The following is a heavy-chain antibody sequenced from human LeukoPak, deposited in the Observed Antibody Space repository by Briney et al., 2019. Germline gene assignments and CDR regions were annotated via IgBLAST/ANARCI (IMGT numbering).Heavy chain of an antibody. J-gene: IGHJ4*02. Sequence: GGSLRLSCVASGFTFGKYWMSWVRQAPGKGLEWVATITLDGSEKNYVDSVKGRFTISGDNTKNSLYLQMNSLRVEDTAVFYCARDQYDTWSRRGNFDSWGQGTLVIVSS. CDR2: ITLDGSEK. D-gene: IGHD3-3*01. CDR1: GFTFGKYW. V-gene: IGHV3-7*03. CDR3: ARDQYDTWSRRGNFDS.